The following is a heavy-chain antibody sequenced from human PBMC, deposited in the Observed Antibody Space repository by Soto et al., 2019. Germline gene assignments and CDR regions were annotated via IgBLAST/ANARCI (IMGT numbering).Heavy chain of an antibody. V-gene: IGHV4-61*08. CDR1: GGSISSGGYY. D-gene: IGHD6-13*01. Sequence: PSETLSLTCTVSGGSISSGGYYWSWIRQHPGKGLEWIGYIYYSGSTNYNPSLKSRVTISVDTSKNQFSLKLSSVTAADTAVYYCASRLAAADLVTGTLFDDWGQGTLVTVSS. CDR3: ASRLAAADLVTGTLFDD. J-gene: IGHJ4*02. CDR2: IYYSGST.